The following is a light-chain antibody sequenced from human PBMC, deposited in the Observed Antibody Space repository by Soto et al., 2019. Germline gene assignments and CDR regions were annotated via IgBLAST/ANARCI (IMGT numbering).Light chain of an antibody. CDR2: KAS. CDR1: QTISSW. Sequence: DIQMTQSPSSLSASAGDRIIITCRASQTISSWLAWYQQKPGKAPKLLIYKASTLKSGVPSRFSGSGSGTEFTLTISSLQPDDFATYYCQHYNSYSEAFGQGTKVDIK. V-gene: IGKV1-5*03. CDR3: QHYNSYSEA. J-gene: IGKJ1*01.